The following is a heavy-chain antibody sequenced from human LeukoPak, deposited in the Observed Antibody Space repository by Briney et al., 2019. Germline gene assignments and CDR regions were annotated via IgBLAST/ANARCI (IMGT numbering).Heavy chain of an antibody. CDR3: ARDIRALQAAAGRGANWFDP. Sequence: SVKVSCKASGGTFSSYAISWVRQAPGQGLEWMGRIIPILGIANYAQKFQGRVTITADKSTSTAYMELSSLRSEDTAVYYCARDIRALQAAAGRGANWFDPWGQGTLVTVSS. CDR1: GGTFSSYA. V-gene: IGHV1-69*04. D-gene: IGHD6-13*01. J-gene: IGHJ5*02. CDR2: IIPILGIA.